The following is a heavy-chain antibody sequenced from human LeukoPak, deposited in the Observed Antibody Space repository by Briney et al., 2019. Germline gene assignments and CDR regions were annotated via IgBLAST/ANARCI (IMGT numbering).Heavy chain of an antibody. V-gene: IGHV1-8*03. Sequence: ASVKVSCKASGYTFTSYDINWVRQATGQGLEWMGWMNPNSGNTGYAQKFQGRVTITKNTSISTAYMELSSLRSEDTAVYYCARGAGGGPGSYFDYWGQGTLVTVSS. CDR3: ARGAGGGPGSYFDY. CDR1: GYTFTSYD. J-gene: IGHJ4*02. D-gene: IGHD3-10*01. CDR2: MNPNSGNT.